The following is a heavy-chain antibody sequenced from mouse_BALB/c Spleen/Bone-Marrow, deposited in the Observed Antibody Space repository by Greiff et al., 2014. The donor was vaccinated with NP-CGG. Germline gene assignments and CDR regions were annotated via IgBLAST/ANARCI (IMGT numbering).Heavy chain of an antibody. CDR2: ISDGGSYT. D-gene: IGHD1-2*01. V-gene: IGHV5-4*02. Sequence: EVKLVESGGGLVKPGGSLKLSCAASGFTFSDYYMYWVRQTPEKRLEWVATISDGGSYTYYPDSVKGLFTISRDNAKNNLYLQMSSLKSEDTAMYYCARDLITTATSFAYWGQGTLVTVSA. J-gene: IGHJ3*01. CDR3: ARDLITTATSFAY. CDR1: GFTFSDYY.